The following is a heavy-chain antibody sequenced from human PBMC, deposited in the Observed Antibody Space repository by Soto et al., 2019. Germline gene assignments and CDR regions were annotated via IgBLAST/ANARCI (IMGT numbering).Heavy chain of an antibody. CDR1: GFTFSSYA. Sequence: VGSLRLSCAASGFTFSSYAMSWVRQAPGKGLEWVSAISGSGGSTYYADSVKGRFTISRDNSKNTLYLQMNSLRAEDTAVYYCAKDQSDVVVVPAAAADDAFDIWGQGTMVTVSS. CDR2: ISGSGGST. D-gene: IGHD2-2*01. CDR3: AKDQSDVVVVPAAAADDAFDI. V-gene: IGHV3-23*01. J-gene: IGHJ3*02.